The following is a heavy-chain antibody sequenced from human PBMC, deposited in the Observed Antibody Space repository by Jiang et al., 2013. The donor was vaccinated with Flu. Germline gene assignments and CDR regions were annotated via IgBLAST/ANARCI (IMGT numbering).Heavy chain of an antibody. Sequence: SGYTFTSYYMHWVRQAPGQGLEWMGIINPSGGSTSYAQKFQGRVTMTRDTSTSTVYMELSSLRSEDTAVYYCARDGHSGYDFLDYYYYMDVWGKGTTVTVSS. CDR3: ARDGHSGYDFLDYYYYMDV. J-gene: IGHJ6*03. V-gene: IGHV1-46*01. CDR1: GYTFTSYY. D-gene: IGHD5-12*01. CDR2: INPSGGST.